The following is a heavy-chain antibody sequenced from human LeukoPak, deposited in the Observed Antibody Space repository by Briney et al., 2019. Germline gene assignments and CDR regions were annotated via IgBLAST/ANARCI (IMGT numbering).Heavy chain of an antibody. CDR2: IWYDGSNK. CDR3: ARDPPATIPYYYSMDV. J-gene: IGHJ6*02. V-gene: IGHV3-33*01. CDR1: GFTFSSYG. D-gene: IGHD2-2*02. Sequence: GGSLRLSCAASGFTFSSYGMHWVRQAPGKGLEWVAVIWYDGSNKYYADSVKGRFTISRDNSKNTLYLQMNSLRAEDTAVYYCARDPPATIPYYYSMDVWGQGTTVTVSS.